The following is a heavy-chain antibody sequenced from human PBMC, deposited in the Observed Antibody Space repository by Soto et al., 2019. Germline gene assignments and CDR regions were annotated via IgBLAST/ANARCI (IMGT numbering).Heavy chain of an antibody. Sequence: SVKVSCKASGGTFSSYTISWVRQAPGQGLEWMGRIIPILGIANYAQKFQGRVTITADKSTSTAYMELSSLRSEDTAVYYCARDHPGDTAMAPFDYWGQGTLVTVSS. CDR3: ARDHPGDTAMAPFDY. V-gene: IGHV1-69*04. CDR2: IIPILGIA. CDR1: GGTFSSYT. J-gene: IGHJ4*02. D-gene: IGHD5-18*01.